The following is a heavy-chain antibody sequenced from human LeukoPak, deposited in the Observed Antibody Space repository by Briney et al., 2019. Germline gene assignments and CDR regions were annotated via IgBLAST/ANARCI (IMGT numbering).Heavy chain of an antibody. CDR1: GYTFTTYS. J-gene: IGHJ3*02. CDR2: IYPGDSDT. D-gene: IGHD3-10*01. V-gene: IGHV5-51*01. Sequence: GESPKISCKGSGYTFTTYSIGWVRQLPGKGLEWMGIIYPGDSDTTYSPSFQGQVKISSDKSTTTAYLQWTGLKASDTAMYYCARRITVVRGTGAFDIWGQGTMVTVSS. CDR3: ARRITVVRGTGAFDI.